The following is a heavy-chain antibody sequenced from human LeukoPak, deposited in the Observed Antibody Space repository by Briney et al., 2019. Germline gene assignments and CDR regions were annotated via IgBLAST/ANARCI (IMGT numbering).Heavy chain of an antibody. V-gene: IGHV3-30*03. Sequence: GGSPRLSCAASGFTFSSYGMHWVRQAPGKGLEWVAVISYDGSNKYYADSVKGRFTISRDNSKNTLYLQMNSLRAEDTAVYYCAVRVEGPDYWGQGTLVTVSS. CDR1: GFTFSSYG. CDR3: AVRVEGPDY. CDR2: ISYDGSNK. D-gene: IGHD3-10*01. J-gene: IGHJ4*02.